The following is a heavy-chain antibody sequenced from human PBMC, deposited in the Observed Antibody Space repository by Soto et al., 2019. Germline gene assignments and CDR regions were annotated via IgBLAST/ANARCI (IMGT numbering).Heavy chain of an antibody. D-gene: IGHD3-10*01. CDR3: ARLQFGEGFDY. V-gene: IGHV4-30-2*01. Sequence: TLSLTGAVSGGSISGGGFSWSWIRQPPGKGLEWIGYILHTGGTQYNPSLKSRVSMSVDKSKNQFSLHLTSVTAADTAVYYCARLQFGEGFDYWGQGALVTVSS. CDR2: ILHTGGT. J-gene: IGHJ4*02. CDR1: GGSISGGGFS.